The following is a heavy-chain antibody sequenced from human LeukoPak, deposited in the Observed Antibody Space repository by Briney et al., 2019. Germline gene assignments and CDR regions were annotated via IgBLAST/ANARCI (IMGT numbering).Heavy chain of an antibody. Sequence: PGGSLRLSCAASGFTFSNYAMSWVRQAPGKGLEWVSNTSGSGGLTYYADFVKGRFTISRDNSKHTLYMQMNSLRAEDTAVYYCAKDGDNGYSYNIDYWGPGTLITVSS. V-gene: IGHV3-23*01. CDR1: GFTFSNYA. D-gene: IGHD5-18*01. CDR2: TSGSGGLT. J-gene: IGHJ4*02. CDR3: AKDGDNGYSYNIDY.